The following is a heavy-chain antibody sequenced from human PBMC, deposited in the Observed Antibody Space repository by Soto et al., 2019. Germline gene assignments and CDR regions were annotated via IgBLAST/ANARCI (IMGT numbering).Heavy chain of an antibody. D-gene: IGHD2-2*01. V-gene: IGHV3-48*01. CDR1: GFTFSSYS. CDR2: ISSSSSTI. CDR3: ARVGDIPAANNWFDP. J-gene: IGHJ5*02. Sequence: EVQLVESGGGLVQPGGSLRLSCAASGFTFSSYSMNWVRQAPGKGLEWVSYISSSSSTIYYADSVKGRFTISRDNAKNSLYLQMHSLRAEDTAVYYCARVGDIPAANNWFDPWGQGTLVTVSS.